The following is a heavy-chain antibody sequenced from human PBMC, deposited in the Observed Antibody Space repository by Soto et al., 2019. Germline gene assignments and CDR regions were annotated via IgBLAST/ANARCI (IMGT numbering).Heavy chain of an antibody. Sequence: EVQLLESGGGLVQPGESLRLSCAASGFTFSSYAMSWVRQAPGKGLEWVSFISGSDDSTYYADSVKGRFTISRDNSKNTLYLQMNSLRAEDTAVYYCAKRSSSFTFDYWGQGTLVTVSS. J-gene: IGHJ4*02. V-gene: IGHV3-23*01. CDR3: AKRSSSFTFDY. CDR2: ISGSDDST. CDR1: GFTFSSYA. D-gene: IGHD6-6*01.